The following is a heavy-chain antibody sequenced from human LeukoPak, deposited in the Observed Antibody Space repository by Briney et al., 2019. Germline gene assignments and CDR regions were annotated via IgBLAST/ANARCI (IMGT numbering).Heavy chain of an antibody. CDR1: GFTFSSYA. Sequence: GGSLRLSCVVSGFTFSSYAMSWVRQAPGKGLEWVAFVRYDGSNKYYADSVKGRFTISRDKSKNTLYLQMNSLRPEDTAVYYCARQSGSYSIDYWGQGTLVTVSS. CDR3: ARQSGSYSIDY. D-gene: IGHD1-26*01. J-gene: IGHJ4*02. V-gene: IGHV3-30*02. CDR2: VRYDGSNK.